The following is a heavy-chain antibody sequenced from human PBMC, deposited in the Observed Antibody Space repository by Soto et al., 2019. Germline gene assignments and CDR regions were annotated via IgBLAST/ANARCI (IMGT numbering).Heavy chain of an antibody. J-gene: IGHJ4*02. CDR3: ARDGDGPGRHYDY. V-gene: IGHV1-18*01. Sequence: QVQLVQSGAEVKNPGASVKVSCKASGYTFTTYGFSWVRQAPGQGLDWMGWIGPYTGLTNYAQQFQGRVTMTTDTSTSTAYMELRSLTSDDTAVYYCARDGDGPGRHYDYWGQGTLITVSS. D-gene: IGHD3-10*01. CDR2: IGPYTGLT. CDR1: GYTFTTYG.